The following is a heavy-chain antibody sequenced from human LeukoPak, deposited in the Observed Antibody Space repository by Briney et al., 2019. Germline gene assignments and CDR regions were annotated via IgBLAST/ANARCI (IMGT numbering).Heavy chain of an antibody. CDR2: IIPIFGTA. Sequence: GASVKVSCKASGGTFSSYAISWVRQAPGQGLEWMGGIIPIFGTASYAQKFQGRVTITADESTSTAYMELSSLRSEDTAVYYCARGIFRGYDPLYSFDYWGQGTLVTVSS. J-gene: IGHJ4*02. CDR3: ARGIFRGYDPLYSFDY. CDR1: GGTFSSYA. V-gene: IGHV1-69*13. D-gene: IGHD5-12*01.